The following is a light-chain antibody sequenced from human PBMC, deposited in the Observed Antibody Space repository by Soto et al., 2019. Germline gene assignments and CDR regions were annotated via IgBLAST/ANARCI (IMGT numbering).Light chain of an antibody. CDR3: ASYTGSSTLYV. J-gene: IGLJ1*01. CDR1: SIDVGTYNY. CDR2: EAS. V-gene: IGLV2-14*01. Sequence: QSVLTQPASVSGSPGQSITISCTGTSIDVGTYNYVSWYQQHPGKVPKLLIFEASNRPSGVSNRFSGSKSGNTASLTISGLQAEDEADYYCASYTGSSTLYVFXTGTKVTVL.